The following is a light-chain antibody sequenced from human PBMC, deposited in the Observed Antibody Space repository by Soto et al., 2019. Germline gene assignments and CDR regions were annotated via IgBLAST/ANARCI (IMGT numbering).Light chain of an antibody. V-gene: IGLV1-36*01. J-gene: IGLJ2*01. CDR2: YDD. CDR1: SSNIGNNV. CDR3: AAWDDSLNGVV. Sequence: QTVVTQPPSVSEAPRQRVTISCSGSSSNIGNNVVNWYQQLPGKAPKLLIFYDDLLPSGVSDRFSGSKSGTSASLAISGLQSEDEADYYCAAWDDSLNGVVFGGGTKVTVL.